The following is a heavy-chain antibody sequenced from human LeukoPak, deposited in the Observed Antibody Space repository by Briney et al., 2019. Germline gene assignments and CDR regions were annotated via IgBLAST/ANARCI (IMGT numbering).Heavy chain of an antibody. CDR2: IYTSGST. J-gene: IGHJ3*02. Sequence: SQTLSLTCTVSGGSISSGSYYWSWIRQPAGKGLEWIARIYTSGSTNYNPSLKSRVTISVDTSKNQFSLKLSSVTAADTAVYYCARDIVTMVRGAPSAFDIWGQGTMVTVSS. V-gene: IGHV4-61*02. CDR3: ARDIVTMVRGAPSAFDI. D-gene: IGHD3-10*01. CDR1: GGSISSGSYY.